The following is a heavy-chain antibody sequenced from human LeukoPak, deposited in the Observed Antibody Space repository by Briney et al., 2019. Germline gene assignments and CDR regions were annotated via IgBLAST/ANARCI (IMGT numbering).Heavy chain of an antibody. CDR3: TRVHYEGPAFDI. J-gene: IGHJ3*02. D-gene: IGHD3-22*01. CDR1: GFTFGDYA. V-gene: IGHV3-49*03. CDR2: IRSKAYGGTT. Sequence: PGGSLRLSCTASGFTFGDYAMSWFRQAPGKGLEWVGFIRSKAYGGTTEYAASVKGRFIISRDDSKSIAYLQMNSLKTEDTAVYYCTRVHYEGPAFDIWGQGTMVTVSS.